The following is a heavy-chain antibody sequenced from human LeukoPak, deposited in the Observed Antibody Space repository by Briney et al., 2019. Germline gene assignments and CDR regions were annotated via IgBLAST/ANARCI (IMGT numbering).Heavy chain of an antibody. CDR1: GYTFTSYD. Sequence: ASVKVSCKASGYTFTSYDINWVRQATGQGLEWMGWMNPNSGNTGYAQKFQGRVTITRNTSISTAYMELSSLRSEDTAVYYCARGRYCSSGVNCYVGGYFDYWGQGTLVTVSS. CDR3: ARGRYCSSGVNCYVGGYFDY. CDR2: MNPNSGNT. J-gene: IGHJ4*02. D-gene: IGHD2-15*01. V-gene: IGHV1-8*03.